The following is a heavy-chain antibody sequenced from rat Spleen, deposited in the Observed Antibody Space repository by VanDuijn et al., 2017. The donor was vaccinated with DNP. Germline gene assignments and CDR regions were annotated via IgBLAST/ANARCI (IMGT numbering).Heavy chain of an antibody. CDR2: ITSSGGST. V-gene: IGHV5-31*01. CDR3: AREGITTSDYFDY. D-gene: IGHD1-10*01. J-gene: IGHJ2*01. CDR1: GFTFNNYW. Sequence: EVQLVESGGDLVQPGRSLKLSCVASGFTFNNYWMTWIRQVPGKGLEWVASITSSGGSTYYPDSVKGRFTISRHNAQNTLYLQMNSLRSEDTATYYCAREGITTSDYFDYWGQGVMVTVSS.